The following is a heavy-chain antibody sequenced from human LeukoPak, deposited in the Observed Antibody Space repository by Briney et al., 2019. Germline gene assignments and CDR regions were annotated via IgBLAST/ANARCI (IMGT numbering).Heavy chain of an antibody. D-gene: IGHD6-19*01. CDR3: ARENNSGWYRKAAFDY. Sequence: ASVKVSCKASGYTFTGYYMHWVRQAPGQGLEWMGWISPNGGGTNYAQKFQGRVTLTRDTSTSTAYMEVSRLESDDTAVYYCARENNSGWYRKAAFDYWGQGTLVTVAS. V-gene: IGHV1-2*02. CDR1: GYTFTGYY. J-gene: IGHJ4*02. CDR2: ISPNGGGT.